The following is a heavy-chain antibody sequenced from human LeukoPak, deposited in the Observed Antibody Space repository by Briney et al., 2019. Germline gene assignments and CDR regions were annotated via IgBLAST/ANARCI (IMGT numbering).Heavy chain of an antibody. Sequence: PGGSLRLSCAASGFTFSSYWMNWVRQAPGKGLEWVSSISSSSSYIYCADSVKGRFTISRDNAKNSLYLQMNSLRAEDTAVYYCARDTEGIAARWFDYWGQGTLVTVSS. J-gene: IGHJ4*02. CDR2: ISSSSSYI. CDR3: ARDTEGIAARWFDY. D-gene: IGHD6-6*01. CDR1: GFTFSSYW. V-gene: IGHV3-21*01.